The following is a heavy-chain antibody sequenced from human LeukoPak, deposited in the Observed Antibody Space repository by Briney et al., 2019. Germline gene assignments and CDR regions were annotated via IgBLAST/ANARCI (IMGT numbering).Heavy chain of an antibody. D-gene: IGHD5-18*01. CDR3: AKDPRGYSNGYVDY. Sequence: GKPLRLSCAASGFTFSSYGMHWVRQAPGKGLEWVAVIAYDGSNKYYADSVKGRFSISRDNSKNTLYLQMNSLRAEDTAVFYCAKDPRGYSNGYVDYWGQGALVTVSS. V-gene: IGHV3-30*18. CDR2: IAYDGSNK. CDR1: GFTFSSYG. J-gene: IGHJ4*02.